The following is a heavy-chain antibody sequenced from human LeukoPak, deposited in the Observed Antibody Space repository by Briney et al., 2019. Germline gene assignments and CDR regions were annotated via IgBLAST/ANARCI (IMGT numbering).Heavy chain of an antibody. V-gene: IGHV3-30*02. J-gene: IGHJ4*02. D-gene: IGHD2-2*01. CDR2: IRYDGSNK. CDR1: GFTFSSYG. CDR3: AKDGHCSGTSCYYFDY. Sequence: GGSLRLSCAASGFTFSSYGMHWVRQAPGKGLEWVTFIRYDGSNKNFADSVKGRFTISRDNSKNTLYLQMNSLRAEDTAVYYCAKDGHCSGTSCYYFDYWGQGTLVTVSS.